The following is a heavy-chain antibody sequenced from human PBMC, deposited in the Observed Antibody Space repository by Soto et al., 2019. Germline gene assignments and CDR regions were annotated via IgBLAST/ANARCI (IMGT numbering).Heavy chain of an antibody. CDR2: ISAYNGNT. D-gene: IGHD2-8*01. CDR3: ARADIVLMVYAIENSNWFDP. V-gene: IGHV1-18*01. CDR1: GYTFTSYG. J-gene: IGHJ5*02. Sequence: ASVKVSCKASGYTFTSYGISWVRQAPGQGLEWMGWISAYNGNTNYAQKLQGRVTMTTDTSTSTAYMELRSLRSDDTAVYYCARADIVLMVYAIENSNWFDPWSQGTLVTVSS.